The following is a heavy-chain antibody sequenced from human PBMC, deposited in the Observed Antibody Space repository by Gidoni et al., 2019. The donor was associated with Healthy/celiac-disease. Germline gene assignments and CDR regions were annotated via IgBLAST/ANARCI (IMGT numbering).Heavy chain of an antibody. D-gene: IGHD1-26*01. V-gene: IGHV4-61*02. CDR2: IYTSGST. Sequence: QVQLQESGPGLVKPSQTLSLTCTVSGGSISSGSYYWSWIRQPAGKGLEWIGRIYTSGSTNYNPSLKSRVTISVDTSKNQFSLKLSSVTAADTAVYYCARRGVGAGGAFDIWGQGTMVTVSS. J-gene: IGHJ3*02. CDR3: ARRGVGAGGAFDI. CDR1: GGSISSGSYY.